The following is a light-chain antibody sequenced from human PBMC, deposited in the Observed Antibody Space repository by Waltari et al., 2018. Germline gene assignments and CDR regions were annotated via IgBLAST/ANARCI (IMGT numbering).Light chain of an antibody. J-gene: IGKJ4*01. CDR1: QSISSY. Sequence: DIQMTQSPSSLSASVGDRVTITCRDSQSISSYLNWYQQKPGKAPKLLIYAASSLQSGVPSRFSGSGSGTDFTLTISSLQPEDFATYYCQQSYSTLLTFGGGTKVEIK. V-gene: IGKV1-39*01. CDR3: QQSYSTLLT. CDR2: AAS.